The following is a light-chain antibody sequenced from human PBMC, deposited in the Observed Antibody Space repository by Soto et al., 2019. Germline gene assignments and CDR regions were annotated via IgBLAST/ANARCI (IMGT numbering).Light chain of an antibody. V-gene: IGKV1-39*01. CDR1: QSISSY. CDR2: AAS. J-gene: IGKJ5*01. CDR3: QQSYSTPT. Sequence: DMQVTQSPSSLSASVGDRVTITCRASQSISSYLNWYQQKPGKAPKLLIYAASSLQSGVPSRFSGSGSGTDFTLTISSLQPEDFATYYCQQSYSTPTFGQGTRLENK.